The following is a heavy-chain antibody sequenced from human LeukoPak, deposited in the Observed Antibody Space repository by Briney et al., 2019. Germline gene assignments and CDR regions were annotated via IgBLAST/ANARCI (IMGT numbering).Heavy chain of an antibody. D-gene: IGHD3-16*01. CDR1: GGSISSGGYY. Sequence: PSQTLSLTCTVSGGSISSGGYYWGCIRQPPGKGLECIGSIYYSGSTYYNPSLKSRVTISVDTSKNQFSLKLSSVTAADTAVYYCARDLDGGALHDAFDIWGQGTMVTVSS. J-gene: IGHJ3*02. CDR3: ARDLDGGALHDAFDI. CDR2: IYYSGST. V-gene: IGHV4-39*07.